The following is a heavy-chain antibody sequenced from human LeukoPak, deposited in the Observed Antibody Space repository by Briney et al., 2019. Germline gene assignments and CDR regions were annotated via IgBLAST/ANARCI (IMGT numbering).Heavy chain of an antibody. V-gene: IGHV1-18*01. D-gene: IGHD1-26*01. Sequence: ASVKVSCKASGYTFTSYGFSWVRQAPGQGLEWMGWISAYNGYTYNSQKFQDRVTMTTDTSTTTAYMELRSLKFDDAAVYYCARVNMVGPILEDYYFYMDVWGEGTTVTVSS. CDR3: ARVNMVGPILEDYYFYMDV. J-gene: IGHJ6*03. CDR1: GYTFTSYG. CDR2: ISAYNGYT.